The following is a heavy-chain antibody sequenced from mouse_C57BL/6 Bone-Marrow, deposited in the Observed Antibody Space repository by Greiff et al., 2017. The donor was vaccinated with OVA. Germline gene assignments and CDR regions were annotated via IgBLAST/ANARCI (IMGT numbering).Heavy chain of an antibody. CDR1: GFNIKDDY. V-gene: IGHV14-4*01. CDR2: IDPENGDT. CDR3: TTGVSVGDY. Sequence: EVKLQESGAELVRPGASVKLSFTASGFNIKDDYMHWVKQRPEQGLEWIGWIDPENGDTEYASKFQGKATITADTSSNTAYLQLSSLTSEDTAVYYCTTGVSVGDYWGQGTTLTVSS. J-gene: IGHJ2*01.